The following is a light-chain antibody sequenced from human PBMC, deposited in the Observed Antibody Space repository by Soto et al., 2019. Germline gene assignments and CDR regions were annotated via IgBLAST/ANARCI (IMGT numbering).Light chain of an antibody. CDR3: QQYGSSPPWT. CDR1: QTVSSSY. V-gene: IGKV3-20*01. Sequence: EIVLTQSPGTLSLSPGERATLSFRASQTVSSSYLAWYQQKPGQAPRILIYGASSRATGIPDRFSGSGSGTDFTLTISRLEPEDFAVYYCQQYGSSPPWTFGQGTKVEIK. CDR2: GAS. J-gene: IGKJ1*01.